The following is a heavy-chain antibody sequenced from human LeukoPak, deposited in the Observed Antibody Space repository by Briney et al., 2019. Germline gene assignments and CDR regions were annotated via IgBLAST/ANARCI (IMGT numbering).Heavy chain of an antibody. CDR1: GFTFSSYS. CDR2: ISSSSSTI. Sequence: GGSLRLSCAASGFTFSSYSMNWVRQAPGKGLEWVSYISSSSSTIYYADSVKGRFTISRDNAKNSLYLQMNSLRAEDTAVYYCARDSVESSSSLYYYYYYYMDVWGKGTTVTVSS. V-gene: IGHV3-48*01. D-gene: IGHD6-6*01. CDR3: ARDSVESSSSLYYYYYYYMDV. J-gene: IGHJ6*03.